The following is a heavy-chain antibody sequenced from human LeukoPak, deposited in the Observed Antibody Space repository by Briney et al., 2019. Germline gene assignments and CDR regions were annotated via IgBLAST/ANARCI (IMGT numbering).Heavy chain of an antibody. Sequence: ASVTVSCTASGYTFTSYYMHWVRQAPGQGLEWMGIINPSGGSTSYAQKFQGRVTMTRDTSTSTVYMELSSLRSEDTAVYYCARADSYGQLFDYWGQGTLVTVSS. J-gene: IGHJ4*02. CDR1: GYTFTSYY. CDR3: ARADSYGQLFDY. D-gene: IGHD5-18*01. CDR2: INPSGGST. V-gene: IGHV1-46*01.